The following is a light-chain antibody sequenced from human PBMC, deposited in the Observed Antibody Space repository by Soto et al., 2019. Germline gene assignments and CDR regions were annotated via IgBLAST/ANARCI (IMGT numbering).Light chain of an antibody. V-gene: IGLV2-8*01. CDR1: RSDLGAYDF. J-gene: IGLJ2*01. CDR3: SSYAGSNNLI. Sequence: QSALTQPPSASGSPGQSVTISCTGTRSDLGAYDFVSWYQQHPGKAPKLMIYEVSKRPSGVPDRFSGSKSGNTASLTVTGLQAEDEADYYCSSYAGSNNLIFGGGTKVTVL. CDR2: EVS.